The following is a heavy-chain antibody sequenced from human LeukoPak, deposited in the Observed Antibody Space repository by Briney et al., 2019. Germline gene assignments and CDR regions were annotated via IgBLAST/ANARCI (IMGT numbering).Heavy chain of an antibody. D-gene: IGHD7-27*01. V-gene: IGHV3-53*01. CDR2: IYSGGST. CDR3: ARDRLGILPGTDAFDI. J-gene: IGHJ3*02. CDR1: GFTVSSNY. Sequence: PGGSLRLSCAASGFTVSSNYMSWVRQAPGKGLEWVSVIYSGGSTYYADSVKGRFTISRDNSKNTLYLQMNSLRAEDTAVYYCARDRLGILPGTDAFDIWGQGTMVTVSS.